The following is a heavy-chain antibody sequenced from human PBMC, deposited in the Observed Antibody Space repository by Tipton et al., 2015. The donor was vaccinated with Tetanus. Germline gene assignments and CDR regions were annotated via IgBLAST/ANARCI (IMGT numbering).Heavy chain of an antibody. J-gene: IGHJ4*02. V-gene: IGHV4-61*01. D-gene: IGHD5-12*01. Sequence: LRLSCTVSGASISSSSHYWTWIRQPPGKEPEWVGYVYHNGNTNYHPSLKGRLTISVDTSKNQFSLNLKSVITADTAIYYCARANNDYPKKGPFDYWGQGILVTVSS. CDR2: VYHNGNT. CDR3: ARANNDYPKKGPFDY. CDR1: GASISSSSHY.